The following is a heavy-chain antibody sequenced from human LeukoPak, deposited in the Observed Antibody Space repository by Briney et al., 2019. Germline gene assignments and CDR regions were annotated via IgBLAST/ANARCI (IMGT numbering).Heavy chain of an antibody. CDR1: GGSFSGYY. Sequence: SETLSLTCAVYGGSFSGYYWSWIRQPPGKGLEWIGEINHSGSTNYNPSLKSRVTISVDTSKNQFSLKLSSVTAADTAVYYCARGPRLYYYDSSGYYSDYWGQGTLVAVSS. J-gene: IGHJ4*02. D-gene: IGHD3-22*01. CDR3: ARGPRLYYYDSSGYYSDY. CDR2: INHSGST. V-gene: IGHV4-34*01.